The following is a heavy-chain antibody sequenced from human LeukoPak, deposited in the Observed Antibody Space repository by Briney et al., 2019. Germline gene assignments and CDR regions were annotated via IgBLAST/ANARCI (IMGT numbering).Heavy chain of an antibody. CDR2: INPSGGST. V-gene: IGHV1-46*01. CDR1: GYTFTSYY. CDR3: AREDSSRLYYYGMDV. D-gene: IGHD6-13*01. J-gene: IGHJ6*02. Sequence: GASVKVSCKASGYTFTSYYMHWVRQAPGQGLEWMGIINPSGGSTSYAQKFQGRVTMTRDTSTSTVYMELSSLRSEDTAVYYCAREDSSRLYYYGMDVWGQGTMVTVSS.